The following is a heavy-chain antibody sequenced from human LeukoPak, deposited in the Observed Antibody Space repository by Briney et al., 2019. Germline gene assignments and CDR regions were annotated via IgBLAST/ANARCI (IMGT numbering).Heavy chain of an antibody. J-gene: IGHJ6*02. Sequence: PGGSLRLSCAASGFTFSSYAMRWVRQAPGKGLEWVAVISYDGSNKYYADSVKGRFTISRDNSKNTLYLQMNSLRAEDTAVYYCAREGRITIFGVVIIPQNYGMDVWGQGTTVTVSS. CDR3: AREGRITIFGVVIIPQNYGMDV. CDR1: GFTFSSYA. CDR2: ISYDGSNK. D-gene: IGHD3-3*01. V-gene: IGHV3-30-3*01.